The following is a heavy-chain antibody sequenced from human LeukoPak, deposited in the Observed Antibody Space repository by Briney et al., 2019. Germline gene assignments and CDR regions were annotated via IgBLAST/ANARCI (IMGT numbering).Heavy chain of an antibody. CDR1: GYTFSGYY. J-gene: IGHJ5*02. CDR3: ARARGDIVVVPAAIWFDP. Sequence: ASVKVSCKASGYTFSGYYMHWVRQAPGQGLEWMGWINRNSGGTKYAQKFQGRVTMTRDTSISTAYMELSRLRSDDTAVYYCARARGDIVVVPAAIWFDPWGQGTLVTVSS. CDR2: INRNSGGT. D-gene: IGHD2-2*01. V-gene: IGHV1-2*02.